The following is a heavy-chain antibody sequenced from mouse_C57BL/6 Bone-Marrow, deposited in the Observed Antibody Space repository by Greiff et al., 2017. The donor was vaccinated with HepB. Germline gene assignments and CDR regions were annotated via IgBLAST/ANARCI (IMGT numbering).Heavy chain of an antibody. D-gene: IGHD1-1*01. CDR2: IDPSDSYT. J-gene: IGHJ4*01. Sequence: VQLQQPGAELVKPGASVKLSCKASGYTFTSYWMQWVKQRPGQGLEWIGEIDPSDSYTNYNQKFKGKATLTVDTSSSTAYMQLSSLTSEDSAVYYCAGHYYGSSPYYYAMDYWGQGTSVTVSS. CDR3: AGHYYGSSPYYYAMDY. CDR1: GYTFTSYW. V-gene: IGHV1-50*01.